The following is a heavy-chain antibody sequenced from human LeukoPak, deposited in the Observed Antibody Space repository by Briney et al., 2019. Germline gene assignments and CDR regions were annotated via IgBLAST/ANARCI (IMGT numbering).Heavy chain of an antibody. J-gene: IGHJ4*02. D-gene: IGHD1-1*01. CDR1: GFTFSSYA. Sequence: PGGSLRLSCAASGFTFSSYAMSWVRQAPGKGLEWVSAISGSGGSTYYADSVKGRFTISRDNSKNTLYLQMNSLRAEDTAVYYCARDQRGNWNDTPRYWGQGTLVTVSS. CDR3: ARDQRGNWNDTPRY. CDR2: ISGSGGST. V-gene: IGHV3-23*01.